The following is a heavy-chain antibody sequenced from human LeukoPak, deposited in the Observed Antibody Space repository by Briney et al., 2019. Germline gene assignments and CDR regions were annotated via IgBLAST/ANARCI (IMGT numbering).Heavy chain of an antibody. CDR2: INHSGST. D-gene: IGHD3-16*02. CDR1: GGSISSYY. Sequence: SETLSLTCTVSGGSISSYYWSWIRQPPGKGLEWIGEINHSGSTNYNPSLKSRVTISVDTSKNQFSLKLSSVTAADTAVYYCARAPNYDYVWGSYRTYGFDYWGQGTLVTVSS. CDR3: ARAPNYDYVWGSYRTYGFDY. J-gene: IGHJ4*02. V-gene: IGHV4-34*01.